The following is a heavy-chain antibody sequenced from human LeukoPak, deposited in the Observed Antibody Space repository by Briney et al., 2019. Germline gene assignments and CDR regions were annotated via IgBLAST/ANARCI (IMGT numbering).Heavy chain of an antibody. CDR3: VRGGTFRYSGTSGDY. J-gene: IGHJ4*02. CDR1: GFTFSTYW. V-gene: IGHV3-7*03. CDR2: IRQDGGEA. D-gene: IGHD1-26*01. Sequence: GGSLRLSCAVSGFTFSTYWMTWVRQGPGKGLEWVANIRQDGGEAYYVDSVKGRFTISRDNAKASVYLQMNSLTADDTAVYYCVRGGTFRYSGTSGDYWGQGTLVTVSS.